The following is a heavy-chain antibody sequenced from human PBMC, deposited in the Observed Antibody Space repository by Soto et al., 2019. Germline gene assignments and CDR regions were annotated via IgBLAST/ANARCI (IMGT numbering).Heavy chain of an antibody. CDR1: GYTFTSYY. D-gene: IGHD3-10*01. Sequence: GASVKVSCKASGYTFTSYYMHWVRQAPGQGLEWMGIINPSGGSTSYAQKFQGRVTMTRDTSTSTVYMELSSLRSEDTAVYYCARGGYYGSGSYYLYYYGMDVWGQGTTVTVSS. V-gene: IGHV1-46*01. CDR3: ARGGYYGSGSYYLYYYGMDV. J-gene: IGHJ6*02. CDR2: INPSGGST.